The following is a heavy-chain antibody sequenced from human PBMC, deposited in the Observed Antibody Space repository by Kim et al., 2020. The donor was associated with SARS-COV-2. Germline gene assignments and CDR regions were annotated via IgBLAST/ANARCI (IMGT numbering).Heavy chain of an antibody. CDR2: IYYSGST. CDR1: GGSISSSSYY. V-gene: IGHV4-39*01. J-gene: IGHJ5*02. CDR3: ARSTWWMATIVSDWFDP. D-gene: IGHD5-12*01. Sequence: SETLSLTCTVSGGSISSSSYYWGWIRQPPGKGLEWIGSIYYSGSTYYNPSLKSRVTISVDTSKNQFSLKLSSVTAADTAVYYCARSTWWMATIVSDWFDP.